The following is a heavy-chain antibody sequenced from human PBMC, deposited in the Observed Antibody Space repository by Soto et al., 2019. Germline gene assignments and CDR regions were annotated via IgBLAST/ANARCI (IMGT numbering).Heavy chain of an antibody. V-gene: IGHV4-59*01. D-gene: IGHD6-13*01. CDR3: ARAGIAAAAYSGWFDP. CDR2: IYYSGST. CDR1: GGSISSYY. J-gene: IGHJ5*02. Sequence: QVQLQESGPGLVKPSETLSLTCTVSGGSISSYYWSWIRQPPGKGLEWIGYIYYSGSTNYNPSLKSRVTISVGTSKNQFSLKLSSVAAADTAVYYCARAGIAAAAYSGWFDPWGQGTLVTVSS.